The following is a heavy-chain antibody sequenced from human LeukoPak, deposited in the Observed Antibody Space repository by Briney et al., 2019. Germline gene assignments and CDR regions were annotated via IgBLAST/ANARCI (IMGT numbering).Heavy chain of an antibody. D-gene: IGHD1-26*01. J-gene: IGHJ3*01. CDR3: TKSGAPDPY. V-gene: IGHV3-53*01. CDR2: LYSGGST. CDR1: GFTVSTND. Sequence: GSLRLSCAASGFTVSTNDMSWVRQAPGKGLEWVSVLYSGGSTSYADSVKGRFTISRDNSKNTLYLQMNSLSAGDTAVYYCTKSGAPDPYWGQGTMVTVSS.